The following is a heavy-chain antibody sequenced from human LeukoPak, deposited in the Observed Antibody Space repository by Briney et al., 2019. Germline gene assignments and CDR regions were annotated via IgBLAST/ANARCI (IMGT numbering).Heavy chain of an antibody. CDR1: GFTFSSYW. D-gene: IGHD2-2*01. CDR2: IKQDGSEK. V-gene: IGHV3-7*01. CDR3: AKVRRGYQLPVDY. J-gene: IGHJ4*02. Sequence: HPGGSLRLSCAASGFTFSSYWMSWVRQAPGKGLEWVANIKQDGSEKYYVDSVKGRFTISRDNAKNSLYLQMNSLRAEDTAVYYCAKVRRGYQLPVDYWGQGTLVTVSS.